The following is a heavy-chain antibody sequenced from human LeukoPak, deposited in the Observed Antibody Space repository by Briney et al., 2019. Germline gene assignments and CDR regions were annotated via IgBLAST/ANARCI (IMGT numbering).Heavy chain of an antibody. J-gene: IGHJ4*02. CDR2: INHSGST. CDR3: ARDRVGATVFDY. V-gene: IGHV4-34*01. Sequence: PSETLSLTCAVYGGSFSGYYWSWIRQPPGKGLEWIGEINHSGSTNYNPSLKSRVTISVDTSKNQFSLKLSSVTAADTAVYYCARDRVGATVFDYWGQGTLVTVSS. CDR1: GGSFSGYY. D-gene: IGHD1-26*01.